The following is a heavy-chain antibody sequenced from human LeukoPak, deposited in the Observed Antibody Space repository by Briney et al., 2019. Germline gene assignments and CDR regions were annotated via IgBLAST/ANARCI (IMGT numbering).Heavy chain of an antibody. V-gene: IGHV4-61*01. CDR1: GASVSSDSCY. CDR3: VRLYCTRTSCYIDY. D-gene: IGHD2-2*02. J-gene: IGHJ4*02. CDR2: MSYRGST. Sequence: TSETLSLTCTVSGASVSSDSCYWSWIRQPPGKGLEWIGYMSYRGSTNYNSSLKSRVTISVDTSKSQFSLKLSSVTAADTAVYYCVRLYCTRTSCYIDYWGQGTLVTASS.